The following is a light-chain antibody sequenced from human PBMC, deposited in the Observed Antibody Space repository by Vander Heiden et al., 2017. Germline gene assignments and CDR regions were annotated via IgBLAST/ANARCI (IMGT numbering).Light chain of an antibody. CDR3: ISYAGSNNLV. CDR2: EVT. V-gene: IGLV2-8*01. CDR1: SSDVGGYKY. J-gene: IGLJ2*01. Sequence: QSPLTQPPSASGSPRQSVTVSCTGTSSDVGGYKYVSWYQQHPGKAPKLMIYEVTKRPSGVPDRFSGSKSGNTASLTVSGLQAEDEADYYCISYAGSNNLVFGGGTKLTVL.